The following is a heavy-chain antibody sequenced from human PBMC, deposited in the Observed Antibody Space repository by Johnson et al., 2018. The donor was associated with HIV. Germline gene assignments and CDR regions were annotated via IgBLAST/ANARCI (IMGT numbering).Heavy chain of an antibody. D-gene: IGHD1-26*01. J-gene: IGHJ3*02. CDR2: ISYDGSNK. Sequence: QVQLVESGGGVVQPGRSLRLSCAASGFTFSSYGMHWVRQAPGKGLEWVAVISYDGSNKYYADSVKGRFTISRDNSKNTLYLQMNSLRAEDTAVYYCASGLGIVGATMSAFDIWGQGTMVTVSS. CDR3: ASGLGIVGATMSAFDI. V-gene: IGHV3-30*03. CDR1: GFTFSSYG.